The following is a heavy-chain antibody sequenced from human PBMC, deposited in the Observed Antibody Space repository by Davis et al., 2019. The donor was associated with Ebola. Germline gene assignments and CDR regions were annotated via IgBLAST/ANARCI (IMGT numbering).Heavy chain of an antibody. CDR3: TTTTVTTDY. V-gene: IGHV3-73*01. D-gene: IGHD4-17*01. Sequence: GESLKISCAASGFTFSGSAMHWVRQASGKGLAWVGRLRSKANSYATAYAASVKGRFTISRDDSKYTAYLQMNSLKTEGTAVYYCTTTTVTTDYWGQGTLVTVSS. CDR1: GFTFSGSA. J-gene: IGHJ4*02. CDR2: LRSKANSYAT.